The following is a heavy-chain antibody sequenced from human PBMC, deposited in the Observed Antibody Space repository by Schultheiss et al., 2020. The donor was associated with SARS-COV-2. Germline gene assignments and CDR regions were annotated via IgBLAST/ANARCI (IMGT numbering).Heavy chain of an antibody. V-gene: IGHV3-30-3*01. J-gene: IGHJ5*02. CDR2: TSYDGSNK. D-gene: IGHD2-2*01. CDR3: ARVVPAAMVGGWFDP. Sequence: GGSLRLSCAASGFTFNDYAMHWVRQAPGKGLEWVAVTSYDGSNKYYADSVKGRVTISRDNSKNTLYLQMNSLRVEDTAVYYCARVVPAAMVGGWFDPWGQGTLVTVSS. CDR1: GFTFNDYA.